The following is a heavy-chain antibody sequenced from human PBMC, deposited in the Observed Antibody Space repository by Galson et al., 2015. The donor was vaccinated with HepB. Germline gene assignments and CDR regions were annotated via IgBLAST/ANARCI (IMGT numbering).Heavy chain of an antibody. Sequence: PALVKPTQTLTLTCTFSGFSLSTSGMCVSWIRQPPGKALEWLALIDWDDDKYYSTSLRTRLTISKDTPKNQVVLTMTDMDPVDTATYYCARIPSRLDYNGYFYYGMDVWGQGTTVTVSS. CDR1: GFSLSTSGMC. CDR2: IDWDDDK. D-gene: IGHD4-11*01. V-gene: IGHV2-70*01. CDR3: ARIPSRLDYNGYFYYGMDV. J-gene: IGHJ6*02.